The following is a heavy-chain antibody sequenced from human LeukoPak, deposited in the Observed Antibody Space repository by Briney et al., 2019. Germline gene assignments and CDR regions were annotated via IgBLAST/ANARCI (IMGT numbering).Heavy chain of an antibody. CDR2: ISNSGVIT. CDR3: AKEGVVAAFFDY. V-gene: IGHV3-23*01. Sequence: GGSLRLSCAASGFTFSTYGMTWVRQAPGKGLEWVSTISNSGVITYYADSVEGRFTISRDNSKNTLYLQMNSLRAEDTAVYYCAKEGVVAAFFDYWGQGTPVTVSS. CDR1: GFTFSTYG. D-gene: IGHD2-15*01. J-gene: IGHJ4*02.